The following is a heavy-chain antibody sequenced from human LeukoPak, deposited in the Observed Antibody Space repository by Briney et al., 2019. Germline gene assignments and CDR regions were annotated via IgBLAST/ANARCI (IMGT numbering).Heavy chain of an antibody. CDR2: IYSGGST. CDR1: GFTVSSDY. D-gene: IGHD2-2*01. CDR3: AKDPRYCSSTSCYADWFDP. V-gene: IGHV3-53*01. J-gene: IGHJ5*02. Sequence: PGGSLRLSCAASGFTVSSDYMSWVRQAPGKGLEWVSVIYSGGSTYYADSVKGRFTISRDNSKNTLYLQMNSLRAEDTAVYYCAKDPRYCSSTSCYADWFDPWGQGTLVTVSS.